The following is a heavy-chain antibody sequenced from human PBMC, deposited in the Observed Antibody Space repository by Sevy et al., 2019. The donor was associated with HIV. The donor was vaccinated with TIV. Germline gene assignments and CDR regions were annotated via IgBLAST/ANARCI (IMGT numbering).Heavy chain of an antibody. D-gene: IGHD2-8*01. V-gene: IGHV3-30*02. CDR2: VRNDGSNK. J-gene: IGHJ6*02. CDR1: GFSLTTSD. Sequence: GGSLRLSCAASGFSLTTSDMHWVRQAPGKGLEWVAYVRNDGSNKYYADSVRDRFTISRDSPKNTLYLQMNSLRDEDTGIYYCARGRKTTEEWLEELDYYYGLDVLGQGTTVTVSS. CDR3: ARGRKTTEEWLEELDYYYGLDV.